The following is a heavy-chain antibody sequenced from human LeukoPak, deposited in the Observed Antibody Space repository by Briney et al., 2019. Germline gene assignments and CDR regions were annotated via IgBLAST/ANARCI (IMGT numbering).Heavy chain of an antibody. CDR2: ASGYNDNK. D-gene: IGHD4-23*01. Sequence: ASLKISCKASGDRFTSNGISWVRQAPGQGVVWMGWASGYNDNKNRARTFQGRVIMTTDTSTSTAYMDLRSLTSDDAAVYYCARDYGGNSGLDYWGQGTLVTVSS. CDR1: GDRFTSNG. V-gene: IGHV1-18*01. J-gene: IGHJ4*02. CDR3: ARDYGGNSGLDY.